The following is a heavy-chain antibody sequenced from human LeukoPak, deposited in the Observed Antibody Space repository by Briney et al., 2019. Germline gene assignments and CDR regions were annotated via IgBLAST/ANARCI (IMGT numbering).Heavy chain of an antibody. CDR3: ATSRDYYDSSGYYPYYFDY. CDR1: GFTFSSYG. D-gene: IGHD3-22*01. CDR2: IRYDGSNK. Sequence: GGSLRLSCAASGFTFSSYGMHWVRQAPGKGLEWVAFIRYDGSNKYYADSVKGRFTISRDNSKNTLYLQMNGLRAEDTAVYYCATSRDYYDSSGYYPYYFDYWGQGTLVTVSS. J-gene: IGHJ4*02. V-gene: IGHV3-30*02.